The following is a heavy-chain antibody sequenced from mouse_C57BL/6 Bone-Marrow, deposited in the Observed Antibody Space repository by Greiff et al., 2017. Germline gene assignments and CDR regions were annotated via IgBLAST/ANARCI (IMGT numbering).Heavy chain of an antibody. Sequence: VQLQQSGGGLVKPGGSLKLSCAASGFTFSSYAMSWVRQTPEKRLEWVATISDGGSYTYYPDNVKGRFTISRDNAKNNLYLQMSHLKSEDTAMYYCARGDYYGSTYYAMDYWGQGTSVTVSS. CDR1: GFTFSSYA. CDR2: ISDGGSYT. J-gene: IGHJ4*01. CDR3: ARGDYYGSTYYAMDY. D-gene: IGHD1-1*01. V-gene: IGHV5-4*01.